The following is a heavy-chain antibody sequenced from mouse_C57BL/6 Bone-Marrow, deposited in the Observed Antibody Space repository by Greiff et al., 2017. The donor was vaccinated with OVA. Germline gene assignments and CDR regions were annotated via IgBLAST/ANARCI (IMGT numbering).Heavy chain of an antibody. Sequence: QVQLQQPGAELVRPGSSVKLSCKASGYTFTSYWMHWVKQRPIQGLEWIGNIDPSDSETHYNQKFKDKATLTVDKSASTAYMQLSSLTSEDSAVYYCARGGTWYFDVWGTGTTVTVSS. CDR2: IDPSDSET. D-gene: IGHD3-3*01. CDR3: ARGGTWYFDV. CDR1: GYTFTSYW. J-gene: IGHJ1*03. V-gene: IGHV1-52*01.